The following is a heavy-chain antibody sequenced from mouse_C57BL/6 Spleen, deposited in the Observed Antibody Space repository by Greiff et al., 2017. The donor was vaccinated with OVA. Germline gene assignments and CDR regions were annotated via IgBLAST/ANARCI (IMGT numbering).Heavy chain of an antibody. J-gene: IGHJ4*01. CDR3: ARRGIKGCLDY. CDR2: IDPSDSYT. Sequence: VQLQQPGAELVRPGTSVKLSCKASGYTFTSYWMHWVKQRPGQGLEWIGVIDPSDSYTNYNQKFKGKATLTVDTSSSTAYMQLSSLTSEDSAVYYCARRGIKGCLDYWGQGTAVTVSS. CDR1: GYTFTSYW. V-gene: IGHV1-59*01. D-gene: IGHD2-4*01.